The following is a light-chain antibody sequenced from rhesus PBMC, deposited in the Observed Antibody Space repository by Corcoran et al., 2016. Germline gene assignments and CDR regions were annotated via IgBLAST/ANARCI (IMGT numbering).Light chain of an antibody. CDR1: QSVGSY. CDR2: VAS. V-gene: IGKV3-24*04. Sequence: TVVTQSPATLSLSPGERATLSCRASQSVGSYLAWYQQKPGQAPRLLIYVASSWATGIPDRFSGSGSGTDFPLTLSSLEPGDVGVYYCQQSSNLWTFGQGTKVEIK. CDR3: QQSSNLWT. J-gene: IGKJ1*01.